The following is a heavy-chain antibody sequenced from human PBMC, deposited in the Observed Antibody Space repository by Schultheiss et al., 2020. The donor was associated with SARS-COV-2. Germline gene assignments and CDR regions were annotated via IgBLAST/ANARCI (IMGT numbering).Heavy chain of an antibody. CDR1: GFTFSSYG. V-gene: IGHV3-23*01. CDR2: ISGSGGST. D-gene: IGHD3-22*01. CDR3: AKEAALYYYDGSGYSDVVDI. J-gene: IGHJ3*02. Sequence: GGSLRLSCAASGFTFSSYGMNWVRQAPGKGLEWVSAISGSGGSTYYADSVKGRFTISRDNSKNTLYLQMNSLRAEDTAVYYCAKEAALYYYDGSGYSDVVDIWGQGTMVTVSS.